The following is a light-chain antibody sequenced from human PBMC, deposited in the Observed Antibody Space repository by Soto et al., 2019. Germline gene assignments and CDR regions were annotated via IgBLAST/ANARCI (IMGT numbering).Light chain of an antibody. CDR3: SSFTSGNTWV. CDR2: EVS. Sequence: QSALTQPASVSGSPGQSITISCTGTSSDVGAYNYVSWFQQHSGKAPKLTIYEVSNRPSGLSNRFSGSKSGNTASLTISGLQAEDEADYYCSSFTSGNTWVFGGGTKLTVL. J-gene: IGLJ3*02. V-gene: IGLV2-14*01. CDR1: SSDVGAYNY.